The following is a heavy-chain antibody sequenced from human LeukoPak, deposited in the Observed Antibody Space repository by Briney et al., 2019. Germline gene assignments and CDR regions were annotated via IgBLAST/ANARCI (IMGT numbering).Heavy chain of an antibody. CDR2: IYSGGST. V-gene: IGHV3-53*01. D-gene: IGHD2-2*01. CDR1: GLTVNNNY. CDR3: ARAVVPAAPYYYGMDV. J-gene: IGHJ6*02. Sequence: GGSLRLSCAASGLTVNNNYMSWVRQAPGKGLEWVSVIYSGGSTYYADSVEGRFTISRDNSKNTLYLQMNSLRAEDTAVYYCARAVVPAAPYYYGMDVWGQGTTVTVSS.